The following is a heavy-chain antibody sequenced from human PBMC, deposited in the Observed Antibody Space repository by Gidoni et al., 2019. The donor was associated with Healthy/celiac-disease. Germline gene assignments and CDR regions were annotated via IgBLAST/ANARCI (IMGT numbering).Heavy chain of an antibody. CDR3: ARERGLGSPDPHYYYYYGMDV. D-gene: IGHD2-15*01. Sequence: QVQLVQSGSELKKPGASVKVSCKASGYTFPSYAMNWVRQAPGQGLEWMGWINTNTGNPTYAQGFTGRFVFSLDTSVSTAYLQISSLKAEDTAVYYCARERGLGSPDPHYYYYYGMDVWGQGTTVTVSS. V-gene: IGHV7-4-1*02. CDR1: GYTFPSYA. CDR2: INTNTGNP. J-gene: IGHJ6*02.